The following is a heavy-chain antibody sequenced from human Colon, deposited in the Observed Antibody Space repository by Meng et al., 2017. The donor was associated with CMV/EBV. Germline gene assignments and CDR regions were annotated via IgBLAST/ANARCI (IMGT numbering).Heavy chain of an antibody. Sequence: SVKVSCKASGGTFSSYAISWVRQAPGQGLEWMGGIIPIFGTANYAQKCQGRVTITTDESTSTAYMELSSLRSEDTAVYYCARDTCSGGSCNLYYYYGMDVWGQGTTVTVSS. CDR1: GGTFSSYA. V-gene: IGHV1-69*05. D-gene: IGHD2-15*01. CDR3: ARDTCSGGSCNLYYYYGMDV. J-gene: IGHJ6*02. CDR2: IIPIFGTA.